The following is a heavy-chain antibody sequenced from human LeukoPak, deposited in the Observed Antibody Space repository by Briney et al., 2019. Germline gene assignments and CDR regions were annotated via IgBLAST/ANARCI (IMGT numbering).Heavy chain of an antibody. V-gene: IGHV4-34*01. CDR2: INHSGST. CDR3: ARGREAGTDY. J-gene: IGHJ4*02. CDR1: GGSFSGYY. Sequence: NPSETLSLTCAVYGGSFSGYYWSWIRQPPGKGLEWIGEINHSGSTNYYPSLKSRVTISVDTSKNQFSLKLSSVTAADTAVYYCARGREAGTDYWGQGTLVTVSS. D-gene: IGHD6-19*01.